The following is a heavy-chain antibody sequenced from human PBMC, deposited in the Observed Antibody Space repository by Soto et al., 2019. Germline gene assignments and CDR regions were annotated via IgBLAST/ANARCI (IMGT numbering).Heavy chain of an antibody. CDR3: ARDQHSRAWYSGRGFDY. J-gene: IGHJ4*02. Sequence: EVQLVESGGGLVQPGGSLRLSCAASGFIFSTYEMNWVRQAPGKGLEWVSYISGRGDTIYYADSVKGRFTISRDNAKNSLYLQMNSLRAEDTAVYYCARDQHSRAWYSGRGFDYWGQGAVVTASS. V-gene: IGHV3-48*03. CDR2: ISGRGDTI. D-gene: IGHD2-21*02. CDR1: GFIFSTYE.